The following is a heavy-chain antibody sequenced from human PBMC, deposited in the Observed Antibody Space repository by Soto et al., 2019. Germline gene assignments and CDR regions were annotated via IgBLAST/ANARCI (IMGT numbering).Heavy chain of an antibody. J-gene: IGHJ6*02. D-gene: IGHD2-2*01. CDR1: GYTFTSYG. CDR2: ISAYNGNT. CDR3: ARVGCSSTSGYRGEGYYYYGMDG. Sequence: GASVKVSCKASGYTFTSYGISWVRQAPGQGLEWMGWISAYNGNTNYAQKLQGRVTMTTDTSTSTAYMELRSLRSDDTAVYYCARVGCSSTSGYRGEGYYYYGMDGWGQGTTVTVSS. V-gene: IGHV1-18*01.